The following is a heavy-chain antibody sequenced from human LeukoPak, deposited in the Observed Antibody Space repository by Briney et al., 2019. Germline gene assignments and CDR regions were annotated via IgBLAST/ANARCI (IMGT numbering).Heavy chain of an antibody. CDR1: GVTFGDCG. CDR3: AIARTYDFILIA. CDR2: IRSRVNDETP. J-gene: IGHJ5*02. V-gene: IGHV3-49*03. D-gene: IGHD2/OR15-2a*01. Sequence: PGGSLRLSCTVSGVTFGDCGMSWFRQAPGKGLEWVGFIRSRVNDETPLYAASVQGRFTISRDDSKGVAYLHMSSLKTEDTAVYYCAIARTYDFILIAWGQGSLVTVSS.